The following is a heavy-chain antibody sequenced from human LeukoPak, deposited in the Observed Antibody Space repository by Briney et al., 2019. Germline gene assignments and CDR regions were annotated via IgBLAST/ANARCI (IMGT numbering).Heavy chain of an antibody. Sequence: SETLSLTCTVSGGSLSSYYWSWIRQPPGKGLEWIGYIYYSGSTNYNPSLKSRVTISVDTSKNQFSLKPSSVTAADTAVYYCARGDMRGGRAYYYYYYMDVWGKGTTVTVSS. CDR2: IYYSGST. CDR3: ARGDMRGGRAYYYYYYMDV. D-gene: IGHD3-10*01. CDR1: GGSLSSYY. J-gene: IGHJ6*03. V-gene: IGHV4-59*01.